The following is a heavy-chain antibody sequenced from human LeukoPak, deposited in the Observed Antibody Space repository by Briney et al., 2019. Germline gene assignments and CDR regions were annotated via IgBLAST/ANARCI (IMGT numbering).Heavy chain of an antibody. D-gene: IGHD3-22*01. V-gene: IGHV3-21*01. CDR2: FGTRSTSI. CDR3: AREVSEGFDF. CDR1: GFTFSGYS. Sequence: AGGSLRLSCTASGFTFSGYSMNWFRQAPGKGLEWVSSFGTRSTSIYHAGSVKGRFAISRDNAKNSLYLQMNSLRAEDTALYYCAREVSEGFDFWGQGTLVTVSS. J-gene: IGHJ4*02.